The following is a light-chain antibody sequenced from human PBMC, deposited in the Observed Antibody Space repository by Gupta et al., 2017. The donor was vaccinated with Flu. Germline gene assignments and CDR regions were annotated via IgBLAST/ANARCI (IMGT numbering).Light chain of an antibody. V-gene: IGLV1-44*01. CDR1: SSNIGSNT. J-gene: IGLJ3*02. CDR3: AAWDDSLSWV. CDR2: NNN. Sequence: HSVLTQPPSASGTPGQRGTFSCSGSSSNIGSNTVNWYQQLPGTAPKLLIYNNNQRPSGVPDRFSGSKSGTSASLAISGLQSEDEADYYCAAWDDSLSWVFGGGTKLAVL.